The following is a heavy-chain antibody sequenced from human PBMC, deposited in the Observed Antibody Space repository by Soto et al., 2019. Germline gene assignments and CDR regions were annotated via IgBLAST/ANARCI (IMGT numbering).Heavy chain of an antibody. D-gene: IGHD2-15*01. V-gene: IGHV3-53*01. Sequence: GGSLRLSCAASGFTVISNYMTWGRQAPGKGLEWVSIIWSAGFTYYADSVKGRFTISRDNSKNTLYLQMNSLRVEDSAVYYCARELPPDLWGQGTLVTVSS. CDR3: ARELPPDL. CDR1: GFTVISNY. CDR2: IWSAGFT. J-gene: IGHJ5*02.